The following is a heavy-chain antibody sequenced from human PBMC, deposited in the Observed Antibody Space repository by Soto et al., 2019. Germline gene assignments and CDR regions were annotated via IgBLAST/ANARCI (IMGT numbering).Heavy chain of an antibody. V-gene: IGHV4-39*01. Sequence: PSETLSLTCTVSGGSISSSSYYWGWIRQPPGKGLEWIGSIYYSGSTYYNPSLKSRVTISVDTSKNQFSLKLSSVTAADTAVYYCARHYRLGGSYFGDWFDPWGQGTLVTVSS. D-gene: IGHD1-26*01. J-gene: IGHJ5*02. CDR1: GGSISSSSYY. CDR3: ARHYRLGGSYFGDWFDP. CDR2: IYYSGST.